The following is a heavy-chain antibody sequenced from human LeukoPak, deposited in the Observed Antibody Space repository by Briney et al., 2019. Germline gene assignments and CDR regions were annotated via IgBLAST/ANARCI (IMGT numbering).Heavy chain of an antibody. CDR2: IIPILGIA. V-gene: IGHV1-69*04. Sequence: GASVKVSCKASGYTFTGYYMHWVRQAPGQGLEWMGRIIPILGIANYAQKFQGRVTITADKSTSTAYMELSSLRSEDTAVYYCARDRGKVNYDILTGYPLYYYYYGMDVWGQGTTVTVSS. CDR1: GYTFTGYY. D-gene: IGHD3-9*01. CDR3: ARDRGKVNYDILTGYPLYYYYYGMDV. J-gene: IGHJ6*02.